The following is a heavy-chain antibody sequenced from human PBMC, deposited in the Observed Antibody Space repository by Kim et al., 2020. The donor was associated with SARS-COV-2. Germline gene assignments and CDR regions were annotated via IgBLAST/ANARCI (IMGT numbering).Heavy chain of an antibody. D-gene: IGHD2-21*02. CDR3: ASSHRMTRYYYYGMDV. J-gene: IGHJ6*02. CDR1: GFTFSSYE. CDR2: ISSSASTI. V-gene: IGHV3-48*03. Sequence: GGSLRLSCAASGFTFSSYEMNWVRQAPGKGLEWVSYISSSASTIYSADSVKGRFTLSRDNAKNSLSLQMNSLRAEDTAVYYCASSHRMTRYYYYGMDVWGQGTTVTVSS.